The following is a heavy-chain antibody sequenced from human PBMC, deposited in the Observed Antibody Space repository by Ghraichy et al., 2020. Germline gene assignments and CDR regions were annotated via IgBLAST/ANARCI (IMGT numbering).Heavy chain of an antibody. Sequence: GALRLSCAASGFIFSTYWMSWVRQAPGKGLEWVANIKQDGSEKYYVDSVKGRFTISRDNARNSLYLQLNSLRAEDTAVYYCARDVVVATTGAVDYWGQGTLVTVSS. CDR3: ARDVVVATTGAVDY. CDR2: IKQDGSEK. J-gene: IGHJ4*02. V-gene: IGHV3-7*03. CDR1: GFIFSTYW. D-gene: IGHD2-15*01.